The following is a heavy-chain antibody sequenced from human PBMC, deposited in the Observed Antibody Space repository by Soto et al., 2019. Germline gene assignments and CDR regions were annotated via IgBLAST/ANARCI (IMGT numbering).Heavy chain of an antibody. CDR2: IYYSGST. Sequence: QLQLQESGPGLVKPSETLSLTCTVSGGSISSSSYYWGWIRQPPGKGLEWIGSIYYSGSTYYNPSLKSRVTISVDTSKNQFSLKLSSVTAADTAVYYCARRGYSSSWYLFDYWGQGTLVTVSS. V-gene: IGHV4-39*01. CDR1: GGSISSSSYY. CDR3: ARRGYSSSWYLFDY. D-gene: IGHD6-13*01. J-gene: IGHJ4*02.